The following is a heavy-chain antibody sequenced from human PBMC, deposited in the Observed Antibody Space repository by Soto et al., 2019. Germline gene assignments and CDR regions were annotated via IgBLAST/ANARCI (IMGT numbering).Heavy chain of an antibody. CDR2: INHSGST. CDR1: GGSFSGYY. D-gene: IGHD6-19*01. V-gene: IGHV4-34*01. Sequence: SETLSLTCAVYGGSFSGYYWSWIRQPPGKGLEWIGEINHSGSTNYNPSLKSRVTISVDTSKNQFSLKLSSVTAADTAVYYCARDLGGWPDYWGQGTLVTVSS. CDR3: ARDLGGWPDY. J-gene: IGHJ4*02.